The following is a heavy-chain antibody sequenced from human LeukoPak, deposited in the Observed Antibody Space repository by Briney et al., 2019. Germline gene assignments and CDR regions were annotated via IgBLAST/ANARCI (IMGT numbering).Heavy chain of an antibody. CDR2: ISSSSSTI. J-gene: IGHJ4*02. V-gene: IGHV3-48*02. CDR1: ELTVSSYS. Sequence: GGSLRLSCAASELTVSSYSMNWVRQAPGKGLEWVSYISSSSSTIYYADSVKGRFTISRDNAKNSLYLQMNSLRDEDTAVYYCARARASGRSGFDYWGQGTLVTVSS. CDR3: ARARASGRSGFDY. D-gene: IGHD2-15*01.